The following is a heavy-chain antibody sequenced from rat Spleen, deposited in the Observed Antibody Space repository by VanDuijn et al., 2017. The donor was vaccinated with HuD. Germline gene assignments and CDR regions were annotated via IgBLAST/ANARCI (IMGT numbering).Heavy chain of an antibody. V-gene: IGHV5-29*01. J-gene: IGHJ1*01. D-gene: IGHD1-4*01. CDR1: GFTFSNYG. CDR3: ARHGPGYNYAYYWYFDF. CDR2: VGHDGSGT. Sequence: EVQLVESGGGLVQPGRSLNLSCAASGFTFSNYGMAWVRQAPTKGLEWVATVGHDGSGTFYRDSVKGRFTISRDNAKSTLYLQMDSLRSEDTATYYCARHGPGYNYAYYWYFDFWGPGTMVTVSS.